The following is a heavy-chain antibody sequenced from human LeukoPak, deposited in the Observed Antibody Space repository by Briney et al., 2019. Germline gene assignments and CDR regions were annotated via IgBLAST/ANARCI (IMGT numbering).Heavy chain of an antibody. V-gene: IGHV4-39*07. CDR3: ANHLACGSMSCPPSDN. CDR2: IYYSGST. J-gene: IGHJ4*02. D-gene: IGHD2-2*01. CDR1: GGSISSSSYY. Sequence: SETLSLTCTVSGGSISSSSYYWGWIRQPPGKGLEWIGSIYYSGSTYYNPSLKSRVTISVDTSKNQFSLKLSSVTAADTAVYYCANHLACGSMSCPPSDNWGQGTLVTVSS.